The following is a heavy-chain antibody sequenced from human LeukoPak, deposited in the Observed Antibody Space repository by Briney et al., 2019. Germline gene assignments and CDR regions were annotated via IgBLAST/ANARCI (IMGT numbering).Heavy chain of an antibody. CDR1: GASISSSNW. D-gene: IGHD6-19*01. CDR3: ARAAAVTGQFEF. V-gene: IGHV4-4*02. CDR2: IYHAGST. Sequence: PSGTLSLTCTVSGASISSSNWWTWVRHPPGEALEWIGEIYHAGSTKYNPSLKSRLTISVDKSNNSFSLSLTSVTAADTAFYYCARAAAVTGQFEFWGQGTLVTVSS. J-gene: IGHJ4*02.